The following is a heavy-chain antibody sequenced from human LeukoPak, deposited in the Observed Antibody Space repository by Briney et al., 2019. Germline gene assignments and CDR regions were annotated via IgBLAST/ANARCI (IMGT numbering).Heavy chain of an antibody. CDR2: IYPGDSDT. CDR1: GYSFASYW. D-gene: IGHD4-17*01. CDR3: ARRSSTVTEFDY. V-gene: IGHV5-51*01. J-gene: IGHJ4*02. Sequence: PGESLKISCKGSGYSFASYWIGWVRQLPGKGLEWMGIIYPGDSDTRYSPSFQGQVTISANKSISTAYLQWSSLKASDTAMYYCARRSSTVTEFDYWGQGTLVTVSS.